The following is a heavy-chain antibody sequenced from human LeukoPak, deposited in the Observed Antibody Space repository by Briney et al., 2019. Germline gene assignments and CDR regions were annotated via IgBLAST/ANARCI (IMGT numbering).Heavy chain of an antibody. D-gene: IGHD5-18*01. CDR3: AVGGGYSYGYVDY. J-gene: IGHJ4*02. CDR1: GGPVSSGSYY. Sequence: SETLSLTCTVSGGPVSSGSYYWSWLRQPPGKGLEWIGYIYYSGSTNYNPSLKSRVTISVDTSKNQFSLKLSSVTAADTAVYYCAVGGGYSYGYVDYWGQGTLVTVSS. V-gene: IGHV4-61*01. CDR2: IYYSGST.